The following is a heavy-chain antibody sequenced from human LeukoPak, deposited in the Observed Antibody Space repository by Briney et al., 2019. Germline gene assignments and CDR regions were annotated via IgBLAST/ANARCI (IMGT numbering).Heavy chain of an antibody. D-gene: IGHD2-2*01. J-gene: IGHJ5*02. CDR3: ASARFEDIVVVPAAPGWFDP. Sequence: SETLSLTCTGSGGSISSGSYYWSWIRQPAGKGLEWIGRIYTSGSTYYNPSLKSRVTISVDRSKNQFSLKLSSVTAADTAVYYCASARFEDIVVVPAAPGWFDPWGQGTLVTVSS. CDR1: GGSISSGSYY. V-gene: IGHV4-61*02. CDR2: IYTSGST.